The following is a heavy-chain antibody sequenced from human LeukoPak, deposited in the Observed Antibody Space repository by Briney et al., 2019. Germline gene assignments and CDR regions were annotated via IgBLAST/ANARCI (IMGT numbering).Heavy chain of an antibody. Sequence: QPGRSLRLSCAASGFTFSSYGMHWVRQAPGKGLEWVAVISYDGSNKYYADSVKGRFTISRDNSKNTLYLQMNSLRAEDTAVYYCARVLKWMRPGDYYYGMDVWGQGTTVTVSS. D-gene: IGHD1-26*01. J-gene: IGHJ6*02. CDR1: GFTFSSYG. CDR2: ISYDGSNK. CDR3: ARVLKWMRPGDYYYGMDV. V-gene: IGHV3-30*03.